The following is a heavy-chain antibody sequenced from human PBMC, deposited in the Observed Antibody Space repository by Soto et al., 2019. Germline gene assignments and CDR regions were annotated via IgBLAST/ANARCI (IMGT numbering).Heavy chain of an antibody. V-gene: IGHV3-23*01. CDR1: GFPFSSYV. CDR3: AREVRTSGWFRRLDS. CDR2: ISGGGSTT. J-gene: IGHJ4*02. D-gene: IGHD6-19*01. Sequence: EVQLLESGGGLVQRGGSLRLSCAASGFPFSSYVMSWVRQAPGKGLEWVSGISGGGSTTYHADSVRGRFTISRDNAKNSLFLQMNSLRAEDTAVYYCAREVRTSGWFRRLDSWGQGILVTVSS.